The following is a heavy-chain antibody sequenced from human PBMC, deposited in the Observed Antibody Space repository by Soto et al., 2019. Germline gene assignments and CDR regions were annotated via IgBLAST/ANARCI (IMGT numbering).Heavy chain of an antibody. CDR2: INHSGST. V-gene: IGHV4-34*01. D-gene: IGHD3-3*01. J-gene: IGHJ4*02. CDR3: ARGGPTIFGVVRGIFDY. Sequence: SETLSLTCAVYGGSFSGYYWSWIRQPPGKGLEWIGEINHSGSTNYNPSLKSRVTISVDTSKNQFSLKLSSVTAADTAVYYCARGGPTIFGVVRGIFDYWGQGTLVTVSS. CDR1: GGSFSGYY.